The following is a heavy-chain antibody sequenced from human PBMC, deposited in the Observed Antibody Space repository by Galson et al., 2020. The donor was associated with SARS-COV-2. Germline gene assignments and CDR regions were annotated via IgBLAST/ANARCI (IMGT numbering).Heavy chain of an antibody. CDR2: INPNSGGT. V-gene: IGHV1-2*04. CDR1: GHLFTAYY. J-gene: IGHJ4*02. Sequence: ASVKVSCKASGHLFTAYYMHWVRQAPGQGPEWMGWINPNSGGTNYAQKFQDWVTMTRDTSTSTVYMEMRRLRSDDTAVYFCARESSGRSFDYWGQGTLLTVSS. CDR3: ARESSGRSFDY. D-gene: IGHD6-19*01.